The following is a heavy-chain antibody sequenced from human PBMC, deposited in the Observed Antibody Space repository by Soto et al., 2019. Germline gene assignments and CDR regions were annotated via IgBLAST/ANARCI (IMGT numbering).Heavy chain of an antibody. V-gene: IGHV3-33*01. J-gene: IGHJ6*02. CDR3: ARGVLAAPLGMDV. D-gene: IGHD3-10*01. CDR2: IWYDGSNK. Sequence: QVQLVESGGGVVQPGRSLRLSCAESGFTFSSYGMHWVRQAPGKGLEWVAVIWYDGSNKYYADSVKGRFTISRDNSKNTLYLKMNSLRADDTAVYYCARGVLAAPLGMDVWGQGTTVTVSS. CDR1: GFTFSSYG.